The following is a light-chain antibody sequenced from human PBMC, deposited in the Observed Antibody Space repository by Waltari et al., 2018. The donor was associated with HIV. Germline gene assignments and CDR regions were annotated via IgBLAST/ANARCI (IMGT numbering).Light chain of an antibody. V-gene: IGLV2-11*01. CDR3: CSYAGRYTYV. J-gene: IGLJ1*01. CDR1: SSDVGGYNS. Sequence: QSALTQPRSVSGSPGQSVTISCTGTSSDVGGYNSVSWYQHHPGKAPKFMIYDVTKRPSGVPARFSGSKCGNTASRTISGLQAEEEADYYCCSYAGRYTYVFGTGTKVTVL. CDR2: DVT.